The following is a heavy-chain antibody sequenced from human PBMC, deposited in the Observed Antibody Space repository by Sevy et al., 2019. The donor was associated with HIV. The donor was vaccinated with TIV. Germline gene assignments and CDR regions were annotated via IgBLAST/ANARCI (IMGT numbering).Heavy chain of an antibody. CDR2: IQYYGSNK. D-gene: IGHD2-21*01. CDR1: GFSYSSYG. Sequence: GGSLRLSCVASGFSYSSYGMHWVRQAPGKGLEWVAYIQYYGSNKDYADSVKGRFTISRDNSKNTLDLQMNSLRVEDTAVYYCVKEGGGEGGDHWGQGTLVTVSS. CDR3: VKEGGGEGGDH. V-gene: IGHV3-30*02. J-gene: IGHJ4*02.